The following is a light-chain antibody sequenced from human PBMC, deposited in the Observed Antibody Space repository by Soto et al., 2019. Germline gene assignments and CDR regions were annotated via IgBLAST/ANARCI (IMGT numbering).Light chain of an antibody. V-gene: IGKV3-11*01. CDR1: QSISEF. J-gene: IGKJ4*01. CDR3: QQRSKWPVT. CDR2: DAS. Sequence: VVLTQSPATLSLSPGKRATLSCRASQSISEFLAWYQQKPGQAPRLLIYDASNRATGTPARFSGRGSGTDFTLTISSLEAEDFALYYCQQRSKWPVTFGGGTKVDIK.